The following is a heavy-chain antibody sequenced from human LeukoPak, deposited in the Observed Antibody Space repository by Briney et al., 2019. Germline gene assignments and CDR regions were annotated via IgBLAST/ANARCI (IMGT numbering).Heavy chain of an antibody. V-gene: IGHV1-18*01. CDR1: GGTFSRYA. D-gene: IGHD3-10*01. CDR3: AREDLGYGSGSYNLYFDY. J-gene: IGHJ4*02. CDR2: ISAYNGNT. Sequence: ASVKVSCKASGGTFSRYAFSWVRQAPGQGLEWMGWISAYNGNTNYAQKLQGRVTMTTDTSTNTAYMELRSLRSDDTAVYYCAREDLGYGSGSYNLYFDYWGQGTLVTVSS.